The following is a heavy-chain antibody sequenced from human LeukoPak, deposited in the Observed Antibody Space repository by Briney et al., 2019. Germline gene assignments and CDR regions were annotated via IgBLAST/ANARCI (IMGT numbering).Heavy chain of an antibody. CDR3: ARFSKDYYDSSGYYNPPFDY. CDR1: GYTFTSYG. D-gene: IGHD3-22*01. V-gene: IGHV1-18*01. CDR2: ISAYNGNT. Sequence: ASVKVSCKASGYTFTSYGISWVRQAPGQGLEWMGWISAYNGNTNYAQKLQGRVTMTTDTSTSTAYMELRSLRSDDTAVYYCARFSKDYYDSSGYYNPPFDYWGQGTLVTVSS. J-gene: IGHJ4*02.